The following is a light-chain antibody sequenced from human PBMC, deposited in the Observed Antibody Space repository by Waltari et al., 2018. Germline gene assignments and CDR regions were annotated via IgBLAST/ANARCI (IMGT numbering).Light chain of an antibody. CDR2: DKN. CDR3: HSRDASGVGGT. CDR1: SLRSYY. Sequence: TQDPAVSVAMGQTVRITCQGDSLRSYYASWYRQRPGQAPKLVMYDKNNRPSGVPDRFSGSSSDNTASLTITGAQAEDEAYYYCHSRDASGVGGTFGGGTKLTVL. V-gene: IGLV3-19*01. J-gene: IGLJ3*02.